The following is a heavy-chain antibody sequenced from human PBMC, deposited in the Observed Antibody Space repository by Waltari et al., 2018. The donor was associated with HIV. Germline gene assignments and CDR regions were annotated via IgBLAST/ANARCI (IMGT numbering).Heavy chain of an antibody. CDR3: AREELVPNDAFDI. D-gene: IGHD1-1*01. J-gene: IGHJ3*02. CDR1: GGPFSRYA. CDR2: TIPSVGKE. Sequence: QVQLVQSGAEVKKPGSSVKVSCKASGGPFSRYAISWVRQAPGQGLEWMGGTIPSVGKENYAKKCQGRVTITADESTSTGYMELSSLRSEDTAVYYCAREELVPNDAFDIWGQGTMVTVSS. V-gene: IGHV1-69*12.